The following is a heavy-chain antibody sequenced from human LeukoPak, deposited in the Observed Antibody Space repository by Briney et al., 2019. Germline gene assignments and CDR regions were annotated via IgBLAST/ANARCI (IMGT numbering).Heavy chain of an antibody. J-gene: IGHJ6*02. CDR2: INHSGST. V-gene: IGHV4-34*01. Sequence: SETLSLTCAVYGGSFSGYYWSWIRQPPGKGLEWIGEINHSGSTNYNPSLESRVTISVDTSKNQFSLKLSSVTAADTAVYYCARGCRATRGWWRQGGYYYYYGMDVWGQGTTVTVSS. CDR3: ARGCRATRGWWRQGGYYYYYGMDV. D-gene: IGHD2-15*01. CDR1: GGSFSGYY.